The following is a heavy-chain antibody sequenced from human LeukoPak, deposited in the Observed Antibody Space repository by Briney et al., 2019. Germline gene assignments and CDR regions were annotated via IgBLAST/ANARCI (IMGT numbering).Heavy chain of an antibody. J-gene: IGHJ6*03. D-gene: IGHD3-10*01. CDR1: GGSISGYY. CDR2: IYYSGTT. Sequence: PSETLSLTCSVSGGSISGYYWSWIRQPPGKGLEWIGYIYYSGTTIYNPSLKSRLTISLDTSKNQFSLNLSSVTAADTAVYYCARGSIYGSGSYYPPYYYYYYMDVWGKGTTVTVSS. V-gene: IGHV4-59*08. CDR3: ARGSIYGSGSYYPPYYYYYYMDV.